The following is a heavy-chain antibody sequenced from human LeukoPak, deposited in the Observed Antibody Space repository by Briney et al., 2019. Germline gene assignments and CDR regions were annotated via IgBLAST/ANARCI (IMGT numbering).Heavy chain of an antibody. V-gene: IGHV4-61*03. CDR3: ARESGDGSGSYYNDY. J-gene: IGHJ4*02. Sequence: SETLSLTCSVSGGSISSSSYYWGWIRQPPGKGLEWIGYIYYSGSTNYNPSLKSRVTISVDTSKNHFSLKLSSVTAADTAVYYCARESGDGSGSYYNDYWGQGTLVTVSS. D-gene: IGHD3-10*01. CDR2: IYYSGST. CDR1: GGSISSSSYY.